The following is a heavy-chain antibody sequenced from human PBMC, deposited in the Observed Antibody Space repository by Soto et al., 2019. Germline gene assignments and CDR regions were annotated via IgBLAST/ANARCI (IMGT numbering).Heavy chain of an antibody. CDR3: ARLYYDFLSGYFKPFDE. V-gene: IGHV4-34*01. D-gene: IGHD3-3*01. J-gene: IGHJ4*02. Sequence: SVPLSVTCPVYYWSFSGYYLRCVLPPTLKGLEWIGEINHSGSTNYNPSLKSRVTISVDTSKNQFSLKLSSVTAADTAVYYVARLYYDFLSGYFKPFDEWGPVYLFT. CDR2: INHSGST. CDR1: YWSFSGYY.